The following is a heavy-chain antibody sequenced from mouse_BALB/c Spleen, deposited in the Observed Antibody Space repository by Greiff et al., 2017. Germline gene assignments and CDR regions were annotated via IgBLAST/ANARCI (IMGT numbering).Heavy chain of an antibody. J-gene: IGHJ3*01. Sequence: DVMLVESGGGLVKPGGSLKLSCAASGFTFSSYAMSWVRQTPEKRLEWVASISSGGSTYYPDSVKGRFTISRDNARNILYLQMSSLRSEDTAMYYCAREGDDYDWFAYWGQGTLVTVSA. CDR3: AREGDDYDWFAY. CDR1: GFTFSSYA. CDR2: ISSGGST. V-gene: IGHV5-6-5*01. D-gene: IGHD2-4*01.